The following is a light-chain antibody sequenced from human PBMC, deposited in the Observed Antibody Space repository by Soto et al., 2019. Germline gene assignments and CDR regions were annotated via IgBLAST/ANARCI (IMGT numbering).Light chain of an antibody. CDR2: DAS. CDR1: QSVSSY. J-gene: IGKJ5*01. V-gene: IGKV3-11*01. CDR3: QHRTNWPLIT. Sequence: EIVLTQSPATLSLSPGERATLSCRASQSVSSYLAWYQQKPGQAPRLLIYDASNRATGIPARFSGSGSVTDFTLTISSLQPEDFAVYYCQHRTNWPLITFGQGTRLEIK.